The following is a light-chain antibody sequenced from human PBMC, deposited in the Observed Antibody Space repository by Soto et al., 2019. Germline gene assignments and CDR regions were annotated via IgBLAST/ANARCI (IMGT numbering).Light chain of an antibody. J-gene: IGLJ2*01. V-gene: IGLV2-14*01. CDR1: SSDVGGYNY. Sequence: QSALTQPASVSGSPGQSITISCTGTSSDVGGYNYVSGYQQQPGKAPKLMIYEVSNRPSGVSNRFSGSKSGNTASLTISGLQAEDEADYYCSSYTSSSTLPVVFGGGTKLTVL. CDR2: EVS. CDR3: SSYTSSSTLPVV.